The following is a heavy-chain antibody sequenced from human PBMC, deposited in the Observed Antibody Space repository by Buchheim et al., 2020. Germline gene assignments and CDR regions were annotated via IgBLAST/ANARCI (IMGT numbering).Heavy chain of an antibody. V-gene: IGHV4-34*01. D-gene: IGHD3-3*01. CDR1: GGSFSGYY. CDR3: ARADYDFWSGYLGWFDP. J-gene: IGHJ5*02. Sequence: QVQLQQWGAGLLKPSETLSLTCAVYGGSFSGYYWSWIRQPPGKGLEWFGEINHSGSTNYNPSLKSRVTISVDTSKNQFSLKLSSVTAADTAVYYCARADYDFWSGYLGWFDPWGQGTL. CDR2: INHSGST.